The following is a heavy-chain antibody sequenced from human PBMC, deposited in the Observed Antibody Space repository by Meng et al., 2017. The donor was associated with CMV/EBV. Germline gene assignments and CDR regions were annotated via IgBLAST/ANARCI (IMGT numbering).Heavy chain of an antibody. D-gene: IGHD3-10*01. Sequence: GESLKISCAASGFTFDDYGMSWVRQAPGKGLEWVSGINWNGGSTGYADSVKGRFTISRDNAKNSLYLQMNSLRAEDTAVYYCARGYYGSGSYFPSFDYWGQGTLVTVSS. J-gene: IGHJ4*02. CDR1: GFTFDDYG. CDR3: ARGYYGSGSYFPSFDY. V-gene: IGHV3-20*04. CDR2: INWNGGST.